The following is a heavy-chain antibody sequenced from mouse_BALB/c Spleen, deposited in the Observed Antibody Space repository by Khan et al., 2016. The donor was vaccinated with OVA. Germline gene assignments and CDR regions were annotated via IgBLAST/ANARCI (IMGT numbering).Heavy chain of an antibody. J-gene: IGHJ2*01. D-gene: IGHD1-1*01. CDR3: ARVYGGDFDY. V-gene: IGHV3-2*02. CDR2: ISYSGNT. CDR1: GYSITTVYA. Sequence: EVQLQESGPGLVKPSQSLSLTCTVTGYSITTVYAWNWIRQFPGKKLEWMGFISYSGNTKYNPSLKSRISITRDTSKNQFFLQLKSVTTEDTARYYCARVYGGDFDYWGQGTTLTVSS.